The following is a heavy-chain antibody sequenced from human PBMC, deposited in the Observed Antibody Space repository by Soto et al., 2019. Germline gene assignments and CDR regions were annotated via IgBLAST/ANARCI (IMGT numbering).Heavy chain of an antibody. CDR2: MSSTYI. D-gene: IGHD3-22*01. V-gene: IGHV3-21*01. J-gene: IGHJ5*02. CDR1: GFTLSSYN. CDR3: ARHQNGGYYP. Sequence: GGSLILSWAASGFTLSSYNMNWVRQAPGKGLEWVSSMSSTYIYYADSVKGRFTISRDNAKNSLYLQMNSLRAEDTAVYYCARHQNGGYYPWGQGTLVTVSS.